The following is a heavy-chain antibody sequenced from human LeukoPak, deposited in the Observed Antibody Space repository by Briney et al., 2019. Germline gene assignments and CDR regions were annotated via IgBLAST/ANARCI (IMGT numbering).Heavy chain of an antibody. CDR2: IIPNSGDT. D-gene: IGHD2-2*01. CDR3: ARDQGYCSSASICPADY. CDR1: GYTITGYY. J-gene: IGHJ4*02. V-gene: IGHV1-2*02. Sequence: ASVRVSCKASGYTITGYYMHWVRQAPGQGLEWMGWIIPNSGDTYFAQNFQGRVTMTRDTSISTAYMELSRLTSADTAVYYCARDQGYCSSASICPADYWGQGTLVTVSS.